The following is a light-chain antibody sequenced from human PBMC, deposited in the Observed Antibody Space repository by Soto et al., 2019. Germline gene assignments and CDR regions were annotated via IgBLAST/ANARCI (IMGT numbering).Light chain of an antibody. Sequence: QSVLTQPPSVSGAPGQRVTISCTGSSSNIGAGYDVHWYQQLPGTAPKLLIYGNSNRPSGVPDRFSGSKSGTSASLAITGLQAEDEADYYCQSYDSSLSGEEVFGGGTK. V-gene: IGLV1-40*01. J-gene: IGLJ3*02. CDR2: GNS. CDR1: SSNIGAGYD. CDR3: QSYDSSLSGEEV.